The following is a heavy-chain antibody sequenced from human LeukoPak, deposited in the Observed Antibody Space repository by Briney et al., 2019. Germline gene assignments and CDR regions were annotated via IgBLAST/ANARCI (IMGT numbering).Heavy chain of an antibody. CDR2: INPNSDFT. CDR1: GYTFTVYY. V-gene: IGHV1-2*02. Sequence: ASVKVSCKASGYTFTVYYMHWVRQAPGQGLEWMGWINPNSDFTNFAQNFQGRVTMTSDTSISTAYMELSRLRSDHTAVYYCARAISGGSPITASDYWGQGTLVTVSS. J-gene: IGHJ4*02. CDR3: ARAISGGSPITASDY. D-gene: IGHD2-15*01.